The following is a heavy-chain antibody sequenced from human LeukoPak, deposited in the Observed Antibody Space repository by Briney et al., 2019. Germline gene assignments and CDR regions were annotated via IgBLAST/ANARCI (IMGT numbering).Heavy chain of an antibody. J-gene: IGHJ6*02. CDR1: GFTFSTYS. V-gene: IGHV3-21*01. CDR2: ISSTSTYI. CDR3: ARVGYCSGASCFNGMDV. D-gene: IGHD2-15*01. Sequence: GGSLRLSCTASGFTFSTYSMNWVRQAPGRGLEWVSSISSTSTYIYHADSVKGRFTISRDNAKNSLYLQMNSLRAEDTAVFYCARVGYCSGASCFNGMDVWGQGTTVTVSS.